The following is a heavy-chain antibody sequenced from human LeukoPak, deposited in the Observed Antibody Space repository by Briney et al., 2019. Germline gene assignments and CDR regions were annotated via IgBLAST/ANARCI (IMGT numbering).Heavy chain of an antibody. CDR3: ASARGVDTASYDAFDI. Sequence: SETLSLTCTVSGVSISSYYWSWIRQPPGKGLEWIGYIYYSGSTNYNPSLKSRVTISVDTSKNQFSLKLSSVTAADTAVYYCASARGVDTASYDAFDIWGQGTMVTVSS. V-gene: IGHV4-59*08. CDR2: IYYSGST. CDR1: GVSISSYY. J-gene: IGHJ3*02. D-gene: IGHD5-18*01.